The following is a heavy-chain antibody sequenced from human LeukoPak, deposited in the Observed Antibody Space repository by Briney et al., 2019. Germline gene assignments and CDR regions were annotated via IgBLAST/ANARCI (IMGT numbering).Heavy chain of an antibody. Sequence: SVKVSCKASGGTFSSYAIGWVRQAPGQGLEWMGGIIPIFGTANYAQKFQGRVTITADESTGTAYMELSSLRSEDTAVYYCASRSPYYDSSGFHAFDIWGQGTMVTVS. V-gene: IGHV1-69*01. CDR1: GGTFSSYA. J-gene: IGHJ3*02. D-gene: IGHD3-22*01. CDR2: IIPIFGTA. CDR3: ASRSPYYDSSGFHAFDI.